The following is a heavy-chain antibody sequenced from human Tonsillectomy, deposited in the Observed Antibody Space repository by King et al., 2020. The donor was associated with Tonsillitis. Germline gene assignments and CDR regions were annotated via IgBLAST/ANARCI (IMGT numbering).Heavy chain of an antibody. CDR1: GFTFSSYA. J-gene: IGHJ4*02. V-gene: IGHV3-64*01. CDR2: ISSKGCST. Sequence: VQLVESGGGLVQPGGSLRLSCSASGFTFSSYAMHWVRQAPGKGMEYVSAISSKGCSTYYANSVKGRFTISRDNSKNTLYLQMGSLRAEDMAVYYCARSSEGGSYYGYWGQGTLVTVSS. CDR3: ARSSEGGSYYGY. D-gene: IGHD1-26*01.